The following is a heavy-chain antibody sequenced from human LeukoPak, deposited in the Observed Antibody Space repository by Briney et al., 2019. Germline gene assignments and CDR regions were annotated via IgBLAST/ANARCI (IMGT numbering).Heavy chain of an antibody. CDR2: VRNKADGYTS. D-gene: IGHD3-10*01. Sequence: GGSLRLSCAASGFDISTHYMDWVRQSPGRGLEWVCLVRNKADGYTSIYAASVKGRFTISRDDSKNSIYLQMDSLTLEDTAVYYCGDLGSAGTDHWGQGTPVTVSS. J-gene: IGHJ4*02. CDR1: GFDISTHY. CDR3: GDLGSAGTDH. V-gene: IGHV3-72*01.